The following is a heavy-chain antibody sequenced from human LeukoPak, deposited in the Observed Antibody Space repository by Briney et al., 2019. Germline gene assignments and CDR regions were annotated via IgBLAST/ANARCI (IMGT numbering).Heavy chain of an antibody. V-gene: IGHV3-15*01. CDR3: ATGVVTGTSR. Sequence: SKTEGETKEYAASVKGRFTISRDDSRSRLYLQMNSLKHEDAAVYYCATGVVTGTSRWGQGTLVTVSS. CDR2: SKTEGETK. D-gene: IGHD1-1*01. J-gene: IGHJ4*02.